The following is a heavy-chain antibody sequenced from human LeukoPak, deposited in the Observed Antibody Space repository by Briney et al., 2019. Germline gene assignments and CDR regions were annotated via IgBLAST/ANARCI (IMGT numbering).Heavy chain of an antibody. D-gene: IGHD6-19*01. CDR3: ARELRIAVAGTKDY. CDR1: GFTFSSYA. CDR2: ISGSGTSA. Sequence: GGSLRLSCAASGFTFSSYAMSWVRQAPGKGLEWVSGISGSGTSAYYADSVKGRFTISRDNSKNTLYLQMNSLRAEDTALYYCARELRIAVAGTKDYWGQGTLVTVSP. J-gene: IGHJ4*02. V-gene: IGHV3-23*01.